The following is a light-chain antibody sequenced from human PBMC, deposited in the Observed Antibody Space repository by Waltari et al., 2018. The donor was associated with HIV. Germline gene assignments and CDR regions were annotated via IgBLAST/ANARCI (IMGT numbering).Light chain of an antibody. Sequence: EVVLTQSPGTLSLSPGERATLSCRASQSVISNYLAWYQQTPGQAPRLLIYGASSRATGIPDRFSGSESGTEFTLTISRLEPEDFAVYYCQQYAASPFTFGGGTKLEI. V-gene: IGKV3-20*01. CDR2: GAS. J-gene: IGKJ4*01. CDR3: QQYAASPFT. CDR1: QSVISNY.